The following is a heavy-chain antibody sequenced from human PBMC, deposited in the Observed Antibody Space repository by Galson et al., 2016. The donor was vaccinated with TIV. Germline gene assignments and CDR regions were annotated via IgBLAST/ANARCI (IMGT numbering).Heavy chain of an antibody. D-gene: IGHD2-21*01. Sequence: SVKVSCKASGYSFSIYAMHWVRQAPGQRLEWMGWINGGNGNTKYSKQFQGRPTITRDTSASTAYMELNSLRPEDTAVYYCARPPYCGGDCYKYDNWGQGTLVTVSS. V-gene: IGHV1-3*01. CDR3: ARPPYCGGDCYKYDN. CDR1: GYSFSIYA. J-gene: IGHJ4*02. CDR2: INGGNGNT.